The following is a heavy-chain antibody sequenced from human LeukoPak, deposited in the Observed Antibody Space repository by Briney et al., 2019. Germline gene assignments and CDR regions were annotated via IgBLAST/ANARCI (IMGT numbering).Heavy chain of an antibody. CDR2: FDPEDGET. CDR1: GYTLTELS. CDR3: ATVRNSGWEFDY. V-gene: IGHV1-24*01. D-gene: IGHD6-19*01. J-gene: IGHJ4*02. Sequence: ASVKVSCKVSGYTLTELSMHWVRQAPGKGLEWMGGFDPEDGETIYAQKFQGRVTMTEDASTDTAYMELSSLRSEDTAVYYCATVRNSGWEFDYWGQGTLVTVSS.